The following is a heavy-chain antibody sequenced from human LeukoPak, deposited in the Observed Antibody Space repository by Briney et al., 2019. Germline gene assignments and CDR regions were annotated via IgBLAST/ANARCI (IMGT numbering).Heavy chain of an antibody. Sequence: ASVKVSCKASGYTFTDSYIHWVRQAPGQGLEWIGWINPNGGETIYAQKLQGRVTMTTDTSTSTAYMELRSLRSDDTAVYYCARVGVGATAPFDYWGQGTLVTVSS. J-gene: IGHJ4*02. CDR2: INPNGGET. CDR3: ARVGVGATAPFDY. D-gene: IGHD1-26*01. CDR1: GYTFTDSY. V-gene: IGHV1-2*02.